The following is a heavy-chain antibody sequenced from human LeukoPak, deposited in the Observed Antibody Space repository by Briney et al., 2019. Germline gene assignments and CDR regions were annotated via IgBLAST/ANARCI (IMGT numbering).Heavy chain of an antibody. D-gene: IGHD2-21*02. CDR2: MNPDSGNT. CDR1: GYTFSSSD. CDR3: ATEVMTAGNDAFDI. V-gene: IGHV1-8*01. J-gene: IGHJ3*02. Sequence: ASVKVSCKASGYTFSSSDIHWVRQATGQGLEWMGWMNPDSGNTAYAQKFLGRVTMTRTTSVTTAYMELSSLRSEDTAVYYCATEVMTAGNDAFDIWGQGTMVTVSS.